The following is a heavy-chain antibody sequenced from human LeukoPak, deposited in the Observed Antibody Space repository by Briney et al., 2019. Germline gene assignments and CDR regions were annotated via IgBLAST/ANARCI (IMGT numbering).Heavy chain of an antibody. V-gene: IGHV3-48*01. CDR2: ISSSSSTI. CDR3: ARAGITMIVVVITTEWFDP. D-gene: IGHD3-22*01. Sequence: GGSLRLSCAASGFTFSSYSMNWVRQAPGKGLEWVSYISSSSSTIYYADSVKGRFTISRDNAKNSLYLQMSSLRAEDTAVYYCARAGITMIVVVITTEWFDPWGQGTLVTVSS. CDR1: GFTFSSYS. J-gene: IGHJ5*02.